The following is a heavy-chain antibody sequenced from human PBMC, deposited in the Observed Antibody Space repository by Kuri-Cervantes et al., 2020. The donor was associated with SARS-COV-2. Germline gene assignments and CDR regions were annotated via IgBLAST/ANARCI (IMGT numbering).Heavy chain of an antibody. V-gene: IGHV4-39*01. CDR3: ARQASDWHIDY. Sequence: SETLSLTCTVSGGSISSSSYYWAWIRQPPGKGPEWIGSVYYDGSTYYTPSLKSRVTISVDTSKTQFSLKVSSVTAADTAVYYCARQASDWHIDYWGQGTLVTVSS. CDR1: GGSISSSSYY. D-gene: IGHD3-9*01. CDR2: VYYDGST. J-gene: IGHJ4*02.